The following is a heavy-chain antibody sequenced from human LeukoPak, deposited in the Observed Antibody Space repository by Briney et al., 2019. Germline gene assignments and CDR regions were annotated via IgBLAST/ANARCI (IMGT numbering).Heavy chain of an antibody. V-gene: IGHV3-20*04. CDR2: INWNGGST. J-gene: IGHJ3*02. CDR1: GFIFDNYG. D-gene: IGHD7-27*01. Sequence: PGGSLRLSCAASGFIFDNYGMNWVRQAPGKGLEWVCGINWNGGSTAYADSVKGRFTISRDNAKNSLFLQMNSMRAEDTALYYCASRTWGISTFDIWAQDTMVTVSS. CDR3: ASRTWGISTFDI.